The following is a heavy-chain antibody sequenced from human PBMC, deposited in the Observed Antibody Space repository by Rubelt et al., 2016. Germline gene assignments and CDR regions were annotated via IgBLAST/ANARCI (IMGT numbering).Heavy chain of an antibody. V-gene: IGHV1-3*01. CDR3: ARKGYGYGMDV. D-gene: IGHD3-10*01. Sequence: VQLVQSGAEVKKPGASVKVSCKASGYTFTSYAMHWVRQAPGQRLEWMGWINAGNGNTKYSQKFQGRVTIARDTSASTAYMELSSLRSEDTAVYYCARKGYGYGMDVWGQGTTVTVS. J-gene: IGHJ6*02. CDR1: GYTFTSYA. CDR2: INAGNGNT.